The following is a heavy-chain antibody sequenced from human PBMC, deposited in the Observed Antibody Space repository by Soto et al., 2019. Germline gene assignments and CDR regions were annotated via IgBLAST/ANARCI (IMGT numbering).Heavy chain of an antibody. J-gene: IGHJ5*02. D-gene: IGHD3-3*01. Sequence: GASVKLSCKASGYTFTSYAMHWVRQAPGQRLEWMGWINAGNGNTKYSQRFQGRVTITRDTSASTAYMELSSLRSEDTAVYYCARTTIFQRGWFDPWGQGTLVTVSS. V-gene: IGHV1-3*01. CDR1: GYTFTSYA. CDR2: INAGNGNT. CDR3: ARTTIFQRGWFDP.